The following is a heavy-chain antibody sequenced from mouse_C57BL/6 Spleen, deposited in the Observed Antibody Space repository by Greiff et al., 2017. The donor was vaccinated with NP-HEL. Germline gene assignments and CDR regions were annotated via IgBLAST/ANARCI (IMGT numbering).Heavy chain of an antibody. D-gene: IGHD1-1*01. J-gene: IGHJ4*01. CDR1: GYTFTSYW. V-gene: IGHV1-64*01. Sequence: QVQLQQPGAELVKPGASVKLSCKASGYTFTSYWMHWVKQRPGQGLEWIGMIHPNSGSTNYNEKFKSKATLTVDKSSSTAYMQLSSLTSEDSAVYYCAPMTTIVGDYAMDYWGQGTSVTVSS. CDR3: APMTTIVGDYAMDY. CDR2: IHPNSGST.